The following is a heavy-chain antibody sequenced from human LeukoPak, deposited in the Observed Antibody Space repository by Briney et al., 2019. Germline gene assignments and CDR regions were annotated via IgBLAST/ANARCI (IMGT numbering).Heavy chain of an antibody. CDR2: IYYSGST. J-gene: IGHJ3*02. CDR3: ARSPRDYYDSSASAFDI. D-gene: IGHD3-22*01. V-gene: IGHV4-39*07. Sequence: SETLSLTCTVSGGSISSSSYYWGWIRQPPGKGLEWIGSIYYSGSTNYNPSLKSRVTISVDTSKNQFSLKLSSVTAADTAVYYCARSPRDYYDSSASAFDIWGQGTMVTVSS. CDR1: GGSISSSSYY.